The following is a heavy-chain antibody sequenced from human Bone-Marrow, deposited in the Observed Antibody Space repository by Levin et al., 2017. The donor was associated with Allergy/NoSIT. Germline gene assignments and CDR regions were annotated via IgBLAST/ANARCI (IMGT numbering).Heavy chain of an antibody. Sequence: GESLKISCAASGFTFSSYAMNWVRQAPEKGLEWVSTISTSGNTHYADSVQGRFTISRDNSKSTLYLQMDSLRDDDTAVYYWAKDLDSTGYYGGFDPWGQGTLVTVSS. J-gene: IGHJ5*02. CDR3: AKDLDSTGYYGGFDP. V-gene: IGHV3-23*01. D-gene: IGHD3-22*01. CDR2: ISTSGNT. CDR1: GFTFSSYA.